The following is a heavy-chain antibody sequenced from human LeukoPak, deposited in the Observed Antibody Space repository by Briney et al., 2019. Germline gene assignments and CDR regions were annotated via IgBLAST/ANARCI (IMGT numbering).Heavy chain of an antibody. CDR3: AKELGSGDGFDY. J-gene: IGHJ4*02. CDR1: GFTFSSYG. CDR2: IRYDGSNK. V-gene: IGHV3-30*02. D-gene: IGHD6-19*01. Sequence: GGSLRLSCAASGFTFSSYGMHWVRQAPGKGLEWVAFIRYDGSNKYYADSVKGWFTISRDNSKNTLYLQMNSLRAEDTAVYYRAKELGSGDGFDYWGQGTLVTVSS.